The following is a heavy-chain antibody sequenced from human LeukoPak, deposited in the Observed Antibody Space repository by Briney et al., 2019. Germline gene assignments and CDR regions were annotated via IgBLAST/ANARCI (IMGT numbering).Heavy chain of an antibody. Sequence: PGGSLRLSCAASGFSFSSYEMSWVRQAPGKGLEWISYISHSGSSIYYAASVKGRFTVSRDTAKNSLFLQINTLRAEDTAIHYRERDGWDAFDVWGQGTMVTVSS. D-gene: IGHD5-24*01. J-gene: IGHJ3*01. CDR3: ERDGWDAFDV. V-gene: IGHV3-48*03. CDR2: ISHSGSSI. CDR1: GFSFSSYE.